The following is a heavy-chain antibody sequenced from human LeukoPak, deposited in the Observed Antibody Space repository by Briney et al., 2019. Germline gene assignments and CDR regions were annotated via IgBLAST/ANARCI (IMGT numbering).Heavy chain of an antibody. Sequence: GGSLRLSCAASGFTFSRYSMNWVRQAPGKGLEWVSSISISSNYIYYADSVKGRFTISRDNAKNSLYLQVSSLRAEDTAVYYCAKAAYSSGWYFDYWGQGTLVTVSS. CDR1: GFTFSRYS. D-gene: IGHD6-19*01. CDR3: AKAAYSSGWYFDY. CDR2: ISISSNYI. J-gene: IGHJ4*02. V-gene: IGHV3-21*01.